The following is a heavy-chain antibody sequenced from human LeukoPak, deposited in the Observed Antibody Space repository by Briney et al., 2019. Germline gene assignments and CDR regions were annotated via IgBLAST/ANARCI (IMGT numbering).Heavy chain of an antibody. CDR3: ARESSGWLQLFDY. CDR1: GLTVSSKY. D-gene: IGHD5-24*01. CDR2: LYSGGST. J-gene: IGHJ4*02. V-gene: IGHV3-66*01. Sequence: GGSLTLSCAASGLTVSSKYMSWVRQAPGKGLEWGSVLYSGGSTYYADSVKGRFTISRDNSKNTVYLQMNSLRAEDTAVYYCARESSGWLQLFDYWGQGTLVTVSS.